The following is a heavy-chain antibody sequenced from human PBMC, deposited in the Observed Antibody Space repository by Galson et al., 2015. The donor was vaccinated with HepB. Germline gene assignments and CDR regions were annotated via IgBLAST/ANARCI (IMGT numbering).Heavy chain of an antibody. CDR2: IDPSDSYT. J-gene: IGHJ4*02. CDR3: ARRRCSGGSCYSLNPPLDY. D-gene: IGHD2-15*01. CDR1: GYSFTSYW. Sequence: QSGAEVKKPGESLRISCKGSGYSFTSYWISWVRQMPGKGLEWMGRIDPSDSYTNYSPSFQGHVTISADKSISTAYLQWSSLKASDTAMYYCARRRCSGGSCYSLNPPLDYWGQGTLVTVSS. V-gene: IGHV5-10-1*01.